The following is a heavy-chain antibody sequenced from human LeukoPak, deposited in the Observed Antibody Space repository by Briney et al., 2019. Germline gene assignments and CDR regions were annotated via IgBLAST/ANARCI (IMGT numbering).Heavy chain of an antibody. CDR2: IKQDGSKK. CDR1: GFTLSSTS. CDR3: TRVSYIDEGIDY. V-gene: IGHV3-7*04. Sequence: WGSLRLSCAASGFTLSSTSMSWVRQAPGKGLEWVANIKQDGSKKSYVDSVKGRFTISRDNAKNSLYLQMNSLRAEDTAIYYCTRVSYIDEGIDYWGQGTLVTVSS. D-gene: IGHD1-26*01. J-gene: IGHJ4*02.